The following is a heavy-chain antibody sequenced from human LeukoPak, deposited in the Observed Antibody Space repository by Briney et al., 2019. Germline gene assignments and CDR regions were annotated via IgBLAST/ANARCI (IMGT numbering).Heavy chain of an antibody. CDR2: INHSGSI. Sequence: PSETLSLTCAVYGGSFSGYYWSWIRQPPGKGLEWIGEINHSGSINYNPSLKSRVTISVDTSKNQFSLKLSSVTAADTAVYYCARGIVVVVAATRWFDPWGQGTLVTVSS. CDR1: GGSFSGYY. V-gene: IGHV4-34*01. J-gene: IGHJ5*02. D-gene: IGHD2-15*01. CDR3: ARGIVVVVAATRWFDP.